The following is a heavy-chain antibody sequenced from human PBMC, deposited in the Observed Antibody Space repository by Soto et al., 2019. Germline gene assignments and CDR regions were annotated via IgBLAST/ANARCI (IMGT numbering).Heavy chain of an antibody. V-gene: IGHV1-18*01. D-gene: IGHD3-22*01. Sequence: ASVKVSCKASGYTFTSYGISWVRQAPGQGLEWMGWISVNNVNTNYAQKIQGRVTMTTDTSTSTVYMELRSLRSEDTAVYYCARVFGSLYYYDSSGYLYFDYWGQGTLVTVSS. CDR3: ARVFGSLYYYDSSGYLYFDY. CDR1: GYTFTSYG. CDR2: ISVNNVNT. J-gene: IGHJ4*02.